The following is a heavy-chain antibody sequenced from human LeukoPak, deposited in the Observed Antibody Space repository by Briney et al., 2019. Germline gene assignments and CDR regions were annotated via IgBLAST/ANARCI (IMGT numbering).Heavy chain of an antibody. CDR1: GGSISHDSYS. CDR3: ARGYYGSGSFDLDY. D-gene: IGHD3-10*01. J-gene: IGHJ4*02. Sequence: TLSLTCDVSGGSISHDSYSWSWIRQPPGKGLEWIGHISHSGRTSYNPSLKSRVTISLDRSKNQFSLKLTAVTAADTAMYYCARGYYGSGSFDLDYWGQGTLVIVSS. CDR2: ISHSGRT. V-gene: IGHV4-30-2*01.